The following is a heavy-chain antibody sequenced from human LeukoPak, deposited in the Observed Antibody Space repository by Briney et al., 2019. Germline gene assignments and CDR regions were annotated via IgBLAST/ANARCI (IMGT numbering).Heavy chain of an antibody. D-gene: IGHD1-1*01. V-gene: IGHV3-20*04. J-gene: IGHJ6*03. CDR1: GFTFGDYG. Sequence: GGSLRLSCAASGFTFGDYGMSWVRQAPGKGLEWVSAISWNGGGIAYADSVKGRFTISRDNAKNSLYLQMNSLRAEDTAFYYCGKVQNYYYYYVVAWGKGTTVTVSS. CDR2: ISWNGGGI. CDR3: GKVQNYYYYYVVA.